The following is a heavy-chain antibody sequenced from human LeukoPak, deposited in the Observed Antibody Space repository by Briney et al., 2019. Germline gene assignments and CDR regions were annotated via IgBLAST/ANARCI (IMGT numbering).Heavy chain of an antibody. D-gene: IGHD1-1*01. CDR1: GGSFSGYY. V-gene: IGHV4-34*01. J-gene: IGHJ5*02. CDR2: INHSGST. Sequence: PSETLSLTCAVYGGSFSGYYWGWIRQPPGKGLEWIGEINHSGSTNYNPSLKSRVTISVDTSKNQFSLRLTSVTAADTAVYYCARPVQLERRTLLNWFDPWGQGTLVTVSS. CDR3: ARPVQLERRTLLNWFDP.